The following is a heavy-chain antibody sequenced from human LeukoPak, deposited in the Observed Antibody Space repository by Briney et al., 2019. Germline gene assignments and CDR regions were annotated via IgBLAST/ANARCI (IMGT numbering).Heavy chain of an antibody. CDR3: ARHVGYDYGDYSFDY. Sequence: SETLSLTCTVPGGSISSGGYYWSWIRQPPGKGLEWIGSIYYSGSTYYNPSLKSRVTISVDTSKNQFSLKLSSVTAADTAVYYCARHVGYDYGDYSFDYWGQGTLVTVSS. J-gene: IGHJ4*02. CDR1: GGSISSGGYY. D-gene: IGHD4-17*01. V-gene: IGHV4-39*01. CDR2: IYYSGST.